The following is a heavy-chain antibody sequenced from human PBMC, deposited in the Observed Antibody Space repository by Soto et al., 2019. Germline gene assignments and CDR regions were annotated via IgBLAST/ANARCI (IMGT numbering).Heavy chain of an antibody. V-gene: IGHV1-69*01. CDR2: IISIFGTA. J-gene: IGHJ6*02. CDR3: ARSQGGSSSLDLYYYSYYGMDV. D-gene: IGHD2-15*01. CDR1: GGTFSRYA. Sequence: QVQLVQSGAEVKKPGSSVKVSCKAPGGTFSRYAISWVPPAPGQGLEWMGGIISIFGTANYAQKFQGRVKITADESTSTGYMALSRLRSEDTAVYYCARSQGGSSSLDLYYYSYYGMDVWGQGTTVTVSS.